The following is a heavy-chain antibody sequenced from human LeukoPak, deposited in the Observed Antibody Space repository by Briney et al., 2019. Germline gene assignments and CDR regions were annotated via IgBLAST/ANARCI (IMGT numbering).Heavy chain of an antibody. D-gene: IGHD6-19*01. CDR2: VYSSGST. J-gene: IGHJ4*02. Sequence: KSSETLSLTCSVSRGSISSYYWSWIRQPAGKGLEWIGRVYSSGSTNYNPSLKSRVTMSIDTSKNQFSLKLSSVTAADTAVYYCARDRSSGWYVVDYWGQGTLVTVSS. CDR3: ARDRSSGWYVVDY. V-gene: IGHV4-4*07. CDR1: RGSISSYY.